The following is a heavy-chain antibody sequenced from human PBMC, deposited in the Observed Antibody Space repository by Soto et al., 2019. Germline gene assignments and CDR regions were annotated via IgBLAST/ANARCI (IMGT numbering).Heavy chain of an antibody. CDR1: GFTFRTYA. CDR3: ANQGDTYDFWSLNPTSSQ. CDR2: ISSSGGST. V-gene: IGHV3-23*01. D-gene: IGHD3-3*01. Sequence: GGSLRLSCAASGFTFRTYAMSWVRQATGKGLEWVSGISSSGGSTYYADSVKGRFTIARDNSRNTLYLHMNSLRAEDTAVYYCANQGDTYDFWSLNPTSSQWGQGTLVTVSS. J-gene: IGHJ4*02.